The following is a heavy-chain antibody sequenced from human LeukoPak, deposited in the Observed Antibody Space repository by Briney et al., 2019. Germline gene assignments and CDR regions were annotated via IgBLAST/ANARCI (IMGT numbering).Heavy chain of an antibody. V-gene: IGHV4-4*07. CDR3: ARDNWLDPLYGMDV. D-gene: IGHD1-20*01. CDR2: IYTSGST. CDR1: GGSISSYY. Sequence: SETLSLTCAVYGGSISSYYWSWIRQPAGKGLEWIGRIYTSGSTNYNPSLNSRVTMSVDTSKNQFSLKLSSVTAADTAVYYCARDNWLDPLYGMDVWGQGTTVTVSS. J-gene: IGHJ6*02.